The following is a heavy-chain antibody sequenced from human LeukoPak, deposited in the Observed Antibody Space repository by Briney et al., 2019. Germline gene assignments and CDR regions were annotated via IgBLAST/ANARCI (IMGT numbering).Heavy chain of an antibody. J-gene: IGHJ4*02. Sequence: SETLSLTCTVSGGSISSSSYYWGWIRQPPGKGLEWIGSMYDSGSTYYNPSLESRVTISLDTSKNQFSLKLSSVTAADTAVYYCARSDYYDSSGHQDYWGQGTLVTVSS. V-gene: IGHV4-39*07. D-gene: IGHD3-22*01. CDR2: MYDSGST. CDR1: GGSISSSSYY. CDR3: ARSDYYDSSGHQDY.